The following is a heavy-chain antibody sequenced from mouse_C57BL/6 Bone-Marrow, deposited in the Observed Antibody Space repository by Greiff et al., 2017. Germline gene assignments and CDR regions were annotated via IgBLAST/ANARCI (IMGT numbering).Heavy chain of an antibody. V-gene: IGHV1-64*01. CDR1: GYTFTSYW. J-gene: IGHJ1*03. Sequence: QVQLQQPGAELVKPGASVKLSCTASGYTFTSYWMHWVKQRPGQGLEWIGMIHPNSGSTNYNEKFKSKATLTVDKSSSTAYMQLSSLTSEDSAVYYCARYGKEDWYCDVWGTGTTVTVSS. CDR2: IHPNSGST. D-gene: IGHD2-10*02. CDR3: ARYGKEDWYCDV.